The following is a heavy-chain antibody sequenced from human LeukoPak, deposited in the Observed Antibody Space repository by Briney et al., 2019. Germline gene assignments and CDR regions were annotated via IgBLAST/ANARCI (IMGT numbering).Heavy chain of an antibody. J-gene: IGHJ4*02. CDR2: IYYSGST. Sequence: SQTLSLTCTVSGGSISSGDYYWSWIRQPPGKGLEWIGYIYYSGSTYYNPSLKSRVTISVDTSKNQFSLKLSSVTAADTAVYYCAREVSRWPYYFDYWGQGTLVTVSS. D-gene: IGHD4-23*01. CDR1: GGSISSGDYY. V-gene: IGHV4-30-4*01. CDR3: AREVSRWPYYFDY.